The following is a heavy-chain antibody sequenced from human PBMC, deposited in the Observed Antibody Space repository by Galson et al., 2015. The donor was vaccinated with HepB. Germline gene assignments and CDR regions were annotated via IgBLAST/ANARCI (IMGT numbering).Heavy chain of an antibody. V-gene: IGHV3-23*01. D-gene: IGHD2-8*02. J-gene: IGHJ1*01. CDR1: GFTFSSYA. Sequence: SLRLSCAASGFTFSSYAMSWVRQAPGKGLEWVSAISGSGGSTYYADSVKGRFTISRDNSKNTLYLQMNSLRAEDTAVYYCAKDREPFLGYWWFFLYFQHWGQGTLVTVSS. CDR2: ISGSGGST. CDR3: AKDREPFLGYWWFFLYFQH.